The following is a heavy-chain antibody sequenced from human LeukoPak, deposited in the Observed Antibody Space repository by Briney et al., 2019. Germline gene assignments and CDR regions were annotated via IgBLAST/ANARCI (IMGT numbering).Heavy chain of an antibody. J-gene: IGHJ4*02. CDR2: IYYSGST. CDR3: ARGGGARYCSGGSCHSVFDY. D-gene: IGHD2-15*01. Sequence: SETLSLTCTVSGGSISSYYWSWIRQPPGKGLEWIGYIYYSGSTNYNPSLTSRVTISVDTSKNQFSLKLSSVTAADTAVYYCARGGGARYCSGGSCHSVFDYWGQGTLVTVSS. CDR1: GGSISSYY. V-gene: IGHV4-59*01.